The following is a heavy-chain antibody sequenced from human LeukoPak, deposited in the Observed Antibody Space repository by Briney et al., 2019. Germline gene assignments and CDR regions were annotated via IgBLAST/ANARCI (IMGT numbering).Heavy chain of an antibody. CDR2: IYYSGST. D-gene: IGHD3-9*01. Sequence: SETLSLTCTVSGGSISSSSYYWGWIRQPPGKGLEWIGSIYYSGSTYYNPSLKSRVTISVDTSKNQFSLKLGSVTAADTAVYYCARDYPYYDILTGYYTPVFDYWGQGTLVTVSS. V-gene: IGHV4-39*07. CDR1: GGSISSSSYY. J-gene: IGHJ4*02. CDR3: ARDYPYYDILTGYYTPVFDY.